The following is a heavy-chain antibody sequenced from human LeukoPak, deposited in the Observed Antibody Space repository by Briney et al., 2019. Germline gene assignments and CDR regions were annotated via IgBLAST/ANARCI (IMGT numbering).Heavy chain of an antibody. CDR1: GGSISSYY. D-gene: IGHD4-17*01. CDR3: ARAHGDYLFDY. V-gene: IGHV4-59*01. CDR2: IYYSGST. Sequence: SETLSLACTVSGGSISSYYWSWIRQPPGKGLEWIGYIYYSGSTNYNPSLKSRVTISVDTSKNQFSLKLSSVTAADTAVYYCARAHGDYLFDYWGQGTLVTVSS. J-gene: IGHJ4*02.